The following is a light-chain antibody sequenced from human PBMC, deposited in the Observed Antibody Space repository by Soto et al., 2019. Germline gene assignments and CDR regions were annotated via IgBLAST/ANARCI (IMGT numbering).Light chain of an antibody. Sequence: EIVLTQSPGTLSLSPGERATLYCRASQSISSNRFAWFQEKPGQAPSLLIYGVSSRATGIPDRFSGSGSGTDSTLTISRLKPHYFGVPFCQQYDRSAITFGPGTKVDIK. CDR3: QQYDRSAIT. J-gene: IGKJ3*01. CDR2: GVS. CDR1: QSISSNR. V-gene: IGKV3-20*01.